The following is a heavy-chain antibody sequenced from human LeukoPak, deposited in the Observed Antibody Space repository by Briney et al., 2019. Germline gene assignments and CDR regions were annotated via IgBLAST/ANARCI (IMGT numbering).Heavy chain of an antibody. CDR2: INPNSGGT. CDR3: ARSDYDSSGYYLGY. V-gene: IGHV1-2*02. Sequence: ASVKVFCKASGYTFTGYYMHWVRQAPGQGLEWMGWINPNSGGTNYAQRFQGRVTMTRDTSISTAYMELSRLRSDDTAVYYCARSDYDSSGYYLGYWGQGTLVTVSS. CDR1: GYTFTGYY. D-gene: IGHD3-22*01. J-gene: IGHJ4*02.